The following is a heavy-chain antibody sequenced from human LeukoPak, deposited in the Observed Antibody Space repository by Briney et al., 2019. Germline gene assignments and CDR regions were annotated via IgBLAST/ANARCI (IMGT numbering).Heavy chain of an antibody. CDR3: ASTPFYDYVWGSYRYRGLFDN. J-gene: IGHJ4*02. CDR1: GFTFSTYA. D-gene: IGHD3-16*02. Sequence: GSLRLSWAASGFTFSTYAMSWVPQAPGRGLGWVSGFFGSGGCTYYADSVKGRFTISRDNSKNTLYLQMNSLRVEDTAVYYCASTPFYDYVWGSYRYRGLFDNWGQGTLVSVSS. CDR2: FFGSGGCT. V-gene: IGHV3-23*01.